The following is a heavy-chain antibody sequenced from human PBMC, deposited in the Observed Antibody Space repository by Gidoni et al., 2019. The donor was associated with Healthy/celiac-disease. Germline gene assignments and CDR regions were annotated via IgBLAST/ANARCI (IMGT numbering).Heavy chain of an antibody. CDR2: INHSGST. J-gene: IGHJ4*02. CDR1: GGSFSGYY. D-gene: IGHD3-22*01. CDR3: AREPYYYDSSAPFNY. Sequence: QVQLQQWGAGLLKPSETLSLTCAVYGGSFSGYYWSWIRQPPGQGREWIGEINHSGSTNYNPSLKSRVTISVDTSKNQFSLKLSSVTAADTAVYYCAREPYYYDSSAPFNYWGQGTLVTVSS. V-gene: IGHV4-34*01.